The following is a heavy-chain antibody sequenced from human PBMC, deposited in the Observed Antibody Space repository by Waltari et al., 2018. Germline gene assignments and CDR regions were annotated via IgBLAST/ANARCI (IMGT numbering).Heavy chain of an antibody. J-gene: IGHJ6*03. CDR2: INHSGST. D-gene: IGHD3-3*01. V-gene: IGHV4-34*01. Sequence: QVQLQQWGAGLLKPSETLSLTCAVYGGSFNGYYWSWIRQPPGKGLEWIGEINHSGSTNYNPSLKSRVTISVDTSKNQFSLKLSSVTAADTAVYYCARYYDFWSGYDFHYMDVWGKGTTVTVSS. CDR3: ARYYDFWSGYDFHYMDV. CDR1: GGSFNGYY.